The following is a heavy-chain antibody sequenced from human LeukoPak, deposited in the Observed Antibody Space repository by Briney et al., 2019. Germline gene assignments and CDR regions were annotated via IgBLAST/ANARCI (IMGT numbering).Heavy chain of an antibody. Sequence: PSQTLSLTCTVSGGSISSGGYYWSWIRQHPGKGLEWIGYIWYSGSTYYNPSLKSRVTISVDTSKNHFSLKLNSVTVADTAVYYCARLSRTYWFDPWGQGTLVTVSS. J-gene: IGHJ5*02. D-gene: IGHD3-16*02. V-gene: IGHV4-31*03. CDR1: GGSISSGGYY. CDR2: IWYSGST. CDR3: ARLSRTYWFDP.